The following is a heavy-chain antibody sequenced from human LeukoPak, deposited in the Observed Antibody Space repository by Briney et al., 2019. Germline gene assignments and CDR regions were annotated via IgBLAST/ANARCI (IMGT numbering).Heavy chain of an antibody. CDR2: IIPIFGTA. D-gene: IGHD6-13*01. CDR1: GGTFSSYA. Sequence: GASVKVSCKASGGTFSSYAISWVRQAPGQGLEWMGGIIPIFGTANYAQKFQGRVTITADKSTSTAYMELSSLRSEDMAVYYCARAKQQPYPSFDYWGQGTLVTVSS. V-gene: IGHV1-69*06. J-gene: IGHJ4*02. CDR3: ARAKQQPYPSFDY.